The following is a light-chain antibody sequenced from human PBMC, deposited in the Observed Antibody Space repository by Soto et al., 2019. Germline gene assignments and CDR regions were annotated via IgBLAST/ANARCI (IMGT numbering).Light chain of an antibody. CDR2: GAS. Sequence: EIVLTQSPDTLSLSPGDRATLSCRASQSVSSTSLAWYQQRPGQAPRLLIYGASSRATGIPDRLSGSGSGTDFTLTISRLEPEDFAVYFCQQYGSSPLLSFGGGTKVDIK. V-gene: IGKV3-20*01. CDR3: QQYGSSPLLS. CDR1: QSVSSTS. J-gene: IGKJ4*01.